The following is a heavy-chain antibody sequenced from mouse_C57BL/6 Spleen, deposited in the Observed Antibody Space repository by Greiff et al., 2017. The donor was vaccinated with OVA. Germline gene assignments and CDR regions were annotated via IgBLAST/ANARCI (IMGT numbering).Heavy chain of an antibody. CDR3: VRGITTVVATDYAMDY. J-gene: IGHJ4*01. CDR1: GFTFNTYA. D-gene: IGHD1-1*01. Sequence: EVKVVESGGGLVQPKGSLKLSCAASGFTFNTYAMHWVRQAPGKGLEWVARIRSKSSNYATYYADSVKDRFTISRDDSQSMLYLQMNNLKTEDTAMYYCVRGITTVVATDYAMDYWGQGTSVTVSS. CDR2: IRSKSSNYAT. V-gene: IGHV10-3*01.